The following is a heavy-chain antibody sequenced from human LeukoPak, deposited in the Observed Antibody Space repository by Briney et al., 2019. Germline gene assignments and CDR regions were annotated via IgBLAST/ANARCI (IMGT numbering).Heavy chain of an antibody. J-gene: IGHJ3*02. CDR1: GFTFSGSA. D-gene: IGHD3-9*01. CDR3: TRHSDILTGYYYAFDI. Sequence: GGSLRLSCAASGFTFSGSAMHWVRQASGEGLEWVGRIRSKANSYATAYAASVKGRFTISRDDSKNTAYLQMNSLKTEDTAVYYCTRHSDILTGYYYAFDIWGQGTMVTVSS. V-gene: IGHV3-73*01. CDR2: IRSKANSYAT.